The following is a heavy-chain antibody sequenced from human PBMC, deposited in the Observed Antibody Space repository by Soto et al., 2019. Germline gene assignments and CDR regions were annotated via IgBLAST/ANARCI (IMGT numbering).Heavy chain of an antibody. V-gene: IGHV3-23*01. CDR2: ISGSGGST. CDR3: AKDPYSGYDRTYYYYMDV. CDR1: GFTFSSYA. D-gene: IGHD5-12*01. Sequence: GSLRLSCAASGFTFSSYAMSWVRQAPGKGLEWVSAISGSGGSTYYADSVKGRFTISRDNSKNTLYLQMNSLRAEDTAVYYCAKDPYSGYDRTYYYYMDVWGKGTTVTVSS. J-gene: IGHJ6*03.